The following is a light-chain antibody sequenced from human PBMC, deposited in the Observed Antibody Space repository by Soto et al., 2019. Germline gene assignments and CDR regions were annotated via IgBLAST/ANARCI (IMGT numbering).Light chain of an antibody. J-gene: IGKJ2*01. CDR3: MQALQIPYT. CDR1: HSINSH. Sequence: DIQLTQSPSSLSASEGDTVTITCRASHSINSHLNWYQQKSGEAPKFLIYGTSDLHTGVPSRFSGSGSGTDFTLKISRVEAEDVGVYYCMQALQIPYTFGQGTKLEIK. CDR2: GTS. V-gene: IGKV1-39*01.